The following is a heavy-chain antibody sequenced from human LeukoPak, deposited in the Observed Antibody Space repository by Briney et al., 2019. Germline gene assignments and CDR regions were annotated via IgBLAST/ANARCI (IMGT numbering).Heavy chain of an antibody. CDR3: ALSLGYCGGGTCYFDY. CDR2: IYPGDSDT. J-gene: IGHJ4*02. D-gene: IGHD2-15*01. CDR1: GYSFTNYW. V-gene: IGHV5-51*01. Sequence: GESLKISCKGSGYSFTNYWVAWVRQMPGKGLEWMGIIYPGDSDTRYSPSFQGQVTISADKSISTAYLQWSSLQASDTAIYYRALSLGYCGGGTCYFDYWGQGTLVTVSS.